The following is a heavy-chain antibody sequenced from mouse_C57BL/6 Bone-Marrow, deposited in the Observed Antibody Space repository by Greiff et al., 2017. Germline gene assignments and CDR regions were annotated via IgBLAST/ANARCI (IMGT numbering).Heavy chain of an antibody. CDR2: ISNLAYSI. CDR1: GFTFSDYG. V-gene: IGHV5-15*01. Sequence: EVKVVESGGGLVQPGGSLKLSCAASGFTFSDYGMAWVRQAPRKGPEWVAFISNLAYSIYYADTVTGRFTISRENAKNTLYLEMSSLRSEDTAMYYCARQDPYYYPMDYWGQGTSVTVSS. J-gene: IGHJ4*01. CDR3: ARQDPYYYPMDY.